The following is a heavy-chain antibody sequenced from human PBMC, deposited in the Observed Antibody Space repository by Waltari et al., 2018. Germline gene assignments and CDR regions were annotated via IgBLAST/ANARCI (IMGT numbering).Heavy chain of an antibody. J-gene: IGHJ4*02. V-gene: IGHV3-9*01. CDR1: GFTFDDYA. D-gene: IGHD5-12*01. CDR3: AKDVQGDGYNPGDY. CDR2: ISWNSGSI. Sequence: EVQLVESGGGLVQPGRSLRLSCAASGFTFDDYAMHWVRHAPGKGLEWVSGISWNSGSIGYADSVKGRFTISRDNAKNSLYLQMNSLRAEDTALYYCAKDVQGDGYNPGDYWGQGTLVTVSS.